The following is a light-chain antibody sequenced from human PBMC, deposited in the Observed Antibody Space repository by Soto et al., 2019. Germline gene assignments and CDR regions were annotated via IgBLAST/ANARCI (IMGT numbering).Light chain of an antibody. CDR1: QNINDW. V-gene: IGKV1-5*03. J-gene: IGKJ3*01. CDR2: QAS. Sequence: DIQMTQSPSTLSASVGDRVTITCRASQNINDWLAWYQQKPGKAPRLLIYQASTLESGVPSRFSGSGFGTEFTLTISSLQPDDFATYYCQQYNTYSFTFCPGAKVDSK. CDR3: QQYNTYSFT.